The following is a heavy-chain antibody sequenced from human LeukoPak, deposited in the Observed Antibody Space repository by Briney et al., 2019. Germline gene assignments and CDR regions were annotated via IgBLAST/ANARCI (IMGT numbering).Heavy chain of an antibody. CDR1: GGSISSYY. CDR2: IYYSGST. D-gene: IGHD1-7*01. J-gene: IGHJ4*02. CDR3: ARDRGYNWNYGGFYFDY. V-gene: IGHV4-59*01. Sequence: PSETLSLTCTVSGGSISSYYWSWIRQPPGKGLEWIGHIYYSGSTNYNPSLTSRVTISVDTSKNQFSLKLSSVTAADTAVYYCARDRGYNWNYGGFYFDYWGQGTLVTVSS.